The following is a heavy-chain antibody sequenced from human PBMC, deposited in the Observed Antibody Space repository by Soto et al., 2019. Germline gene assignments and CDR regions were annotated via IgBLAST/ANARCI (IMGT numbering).Heavy chain of an antibody. CDR2: INSNGQTT. CDR3: ARLCSSATCPL. Sequence: GGSLRLSCAASGFTFSDYYMSWVRQAPGKGLEWVSYINSNGQTTYYADSVKGRFTVSRDNAKKSLHLQMNSLRADDTAMYYCARLCSSATCPLWGKGTLVPSPQ. D-gene: IGHD2-2*01. V-gene: IGHV3-11*01. CDR1: GFTFSDYY. J-gene: IGHJ4*02.